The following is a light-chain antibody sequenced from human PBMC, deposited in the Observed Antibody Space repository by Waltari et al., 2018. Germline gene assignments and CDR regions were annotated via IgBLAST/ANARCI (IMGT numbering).Light chain of an antibody. CDR3: YSATDNNR. J-gene: IGLJ2*01. Sequence: SYELTQPSSVSVSPGQTARITCHGVVLAVKHVRWFQQKPGQAPVLVIYKDSERPSGIPERFSGSSSGTTVTLTISGGQVEDDGDYYCYSATDNNRFGGGTKLTVL. V-gene: IGLV3-27*01. CDR1: VLAVKH. CDR2: KDS.